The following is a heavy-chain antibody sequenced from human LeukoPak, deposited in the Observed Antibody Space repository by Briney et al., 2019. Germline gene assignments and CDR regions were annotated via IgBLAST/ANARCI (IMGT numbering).Heavy chain of an antibody. CDR2: TSSSGETT. CDR1: GFTFSSYA. J-gene: IGHJ4*02. D-gene: IGHD3-22*01. Sequence: GGSLRLSCVASGFTFSSYAMSWVRQAAGKGLEWVSSTSSSGETTYYADSVKGRFTISRDNSRNTLYLQMNSLRAEDSAVYYCAKDRPNYYGTNGHYYRRDGDCWGQGTLVTVSS. V-gene: IGHV3-23*01. CDR3: AKDRPNYYGTNGHYYRRDGDC.